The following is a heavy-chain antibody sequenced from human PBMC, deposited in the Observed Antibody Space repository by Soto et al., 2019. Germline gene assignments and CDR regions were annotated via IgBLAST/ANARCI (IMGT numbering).Heavy chain of an antibody. CDR2: IYYGGST. J-gene: IGHJ3*02. CDR1: GGSIRSGGYY. D-gene: IGHD1-26*01. CDR3: ARDKGRSPNAFDI. Sequence: QVQLQESGPGLVKPSQTLSLTCTVSGGSIRSGGYYWSWIRQHPGKGLEWIGYIYYGGSTYFNPSLKSRLTISVYTSKNQFSLKVNSVTAADTAVYYCARDKGRSPNAFDIWGQGTMVTVSS. V-gene: IGHV4-31*03.